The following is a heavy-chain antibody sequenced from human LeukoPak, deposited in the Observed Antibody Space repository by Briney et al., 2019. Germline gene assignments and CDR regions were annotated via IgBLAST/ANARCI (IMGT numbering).Heavy chain of an antibody. V-gene: IGHV3-53*01. D-gene: IGHD3-22*01. CDR3: AKSRAYYSSGYYYGDAFDI. CDR1: GFTVSSNY. Sequence: GGSLRLSCAASGFTVSSNYMSWVRQAPGKGLEWGSVIYSGGSTYYADSVKGRFTISRDNSKNTLYLQMNSLRAEDTAVYYCAKSRAYYSSGYYYGDAFDIWGQGTMVTVSS. CDR2: IYSGGST. J-gene: IGHJ3*02.